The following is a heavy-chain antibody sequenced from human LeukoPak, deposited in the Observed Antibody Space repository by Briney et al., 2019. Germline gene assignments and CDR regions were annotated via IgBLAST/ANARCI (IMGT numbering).Heavy chain of an antibody. V-gene: IGHV1-18*01. CDR1: GYTFTSYG. Sequence: ASVKVSCKASGYTFTSYGISWVRQAPGQGLEWMGWISAYNGNTSYAQKLQGRVTMTTDTSTSTAYMELRSLRSDDTAVYYCARSSADSSGYYCDYWGQGTLVTVSS. CDR2: ISAYNGNT. J-gene: IGHJ4*02. D-gene: IGHD3-22*01. CDR3: ARSSADSSGYYCDY.